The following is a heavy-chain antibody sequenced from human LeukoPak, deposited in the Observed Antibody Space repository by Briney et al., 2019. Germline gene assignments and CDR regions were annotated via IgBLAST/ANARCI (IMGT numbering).Heavy chain of an antibody. D-gene: IGHD3-22*01. V-gene: IGHV4-34*01. CDR3: ARDRHKYNYDGSGYPPY. J-gene: IGHJ4*02. CDR2: INHTGST. CDR1: GESFTTFY. Sequence: PSETLSLTCAVYGESFTTFYWGWIRQTPGKGLEWIGEINHTGSTNYNPSLKSRVTISIDTSKNQFSLKLNSVTAADTAVYYCARDRHKYNYDGSGYPPYWGQGTLVTVSS.